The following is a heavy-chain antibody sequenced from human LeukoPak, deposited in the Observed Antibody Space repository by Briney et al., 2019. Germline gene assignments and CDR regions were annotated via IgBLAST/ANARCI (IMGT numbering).Heavy chain of an antibody. CDR2: ISSSSSYI. Sequence: GSLRLSCAASGFTFSSYSMNWVRQAPGKGLEWVSSISSSSSYIYYADSVKGRFTISRDNAKNSLYLQMNSLRAEDTAVYYCARVFYGGNSAFDYWGQGTLVTVSS. CDR1: GFTFSSYS. J-gene: IGHJ4*02. CDR3: ARVFYGGNSAFDY. D-gene: IGHD4-23*01. V-gene: IGHV3-21*01.